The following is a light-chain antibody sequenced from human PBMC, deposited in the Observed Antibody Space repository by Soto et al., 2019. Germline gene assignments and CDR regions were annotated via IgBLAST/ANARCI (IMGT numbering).Light chain of an antibody. J-gene: IGKJ1*01. CDR2: DAS. V-gene: IGKV3-20*01. CDR1: HSVRSTY. CDR3: QQYGSSQWT. Sequence: EIVLTQSPGTLSLSPGERATLSCRASHSVRSTYLAWFQQKPGQAPRLLLYDASSKASGIPDRFSGSGSGQDFTLNITRLELEDFAVYYCQQYGSSQWTFGQGTKVEI.